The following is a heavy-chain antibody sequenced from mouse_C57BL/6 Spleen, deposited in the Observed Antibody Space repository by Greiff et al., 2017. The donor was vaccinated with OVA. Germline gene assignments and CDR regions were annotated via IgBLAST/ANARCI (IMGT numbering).Heavy chain of an antibody. CDR3: ARHEGRGVTRSYWSFDV. J-gene: IGHJ1*03. CDR1: GYTFTEYT. CDR2: FYPGSGSI. D-gene: IGHD2-2*01. V-gene: IGHV1-62-2*01. Sequence: QVQLKQSGAELVKPGASVKLSCKASGYTFTEYTIHWVKQRSGQGLEWIGWFYPGSGSIKYNEKFKDKATLTADKSSSTVYMELSRLTSEDSAVYFCARHEGRGVTRSYWSFDVWGTGTTVTVSS.